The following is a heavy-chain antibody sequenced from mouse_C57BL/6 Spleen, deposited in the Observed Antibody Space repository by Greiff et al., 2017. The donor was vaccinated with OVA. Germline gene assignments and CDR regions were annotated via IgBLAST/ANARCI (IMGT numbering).Heavy chain of an antibody. CDR2: IYPGSGST. J-gene: IGHJ1*03. V-gene: IGHV1-55*01. CDR3: ARGGDDYNWYFDV. Sequence: QVQLKQPGAELVKPGASVKMSCKASGYTFTSYWITWVKQRPGQGLEWIGDIYPGSGSTNYNEKFKSKATLTVDTSSSTAYMQLSSLTSEDSAVYYCARGGDDYNWYFDVWGTGTTVTVSS. CDR1: GYTFTSYW. D-gene: IGHD2-4*01.